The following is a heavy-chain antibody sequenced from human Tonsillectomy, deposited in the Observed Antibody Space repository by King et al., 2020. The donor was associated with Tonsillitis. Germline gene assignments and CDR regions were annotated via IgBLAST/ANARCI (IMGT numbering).Heavy chain of an antibody. J-gene: IGHJ4*02. CDR2: IYPGDSDT. CDR3: ARYPHDYFDY. V-gene: IGHV5-51*01. CDR1: GYSFNTNW. Sequence: QLVQSGAEVKKPGESLKISCKGSGYSFNTNWIAWVRQMPGKGLELMGIIYPGDSDTRYSPSFQGQVTISADNSISTAYLQWSSLKASDTAMYYCARYPHDYFDYWGQGTLVTVSS.